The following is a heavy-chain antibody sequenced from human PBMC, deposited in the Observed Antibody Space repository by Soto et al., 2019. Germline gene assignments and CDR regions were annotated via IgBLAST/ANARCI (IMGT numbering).Heavy chain of an antibody. D-gene: IGHD3-3*01. J-gene: IGHJ4*02. CDR3: ARGKHVDFWSGYYPIDY. Sequence: ASVKVSCKASGYTFTSYGISWVRQAPGQGIEWKGRISAYNGNTNYAQKLQGRVTMTTDTSTSTAYMELRSLRSGDTAVYYCARGKHVDFWSGYYPIDYWGQGTL. V-gene: IGHV1-18*01. CDR2: ISAYNGNT. CDR1: GYTFTSYG.